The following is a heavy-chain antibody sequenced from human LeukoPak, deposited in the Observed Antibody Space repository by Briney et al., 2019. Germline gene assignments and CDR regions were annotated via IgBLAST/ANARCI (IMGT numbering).Heavy chain of an antibody. CDR1: GFTFSSYS. Sequence: GGSLRLSCAASGFTFSSYSMNWFRQAPGKGLEWVSYISSSSSTIYYADSVKGRFTISRDNAKNSLYLQMNSLRAEDTAVYYCAKVGAVYYFDYWGQGTLVTVSS. CDR2: ISSSSSTI. J-gene: IGHJ4*02. D-gene: IGHD1-26*01. CDR3: AKVGAVYYFDY. V-gene: IGHV3-48*01.